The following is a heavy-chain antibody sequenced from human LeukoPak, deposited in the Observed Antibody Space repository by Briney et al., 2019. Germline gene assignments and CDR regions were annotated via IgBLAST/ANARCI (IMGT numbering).Heavy chain of an antibody. J-gene: IGHJ3*02. Sequence: GGSLRLSCAASGSTFDDYGMSWVRHAPGKGLEWVSGINWNGGSTGYADSVKGRFTISRDNAKNSLYLQMNSLRAEDTALYYCARERGDNYYDSSGYSPEAFDIWGQGTMVTVSS. D-gene: IGHD3-22*01. CDR1: GSTFDDYG. CDR3: ARERGDNYYDSSGYSPEAFDI. V-gene: IGHV3-20*04. CDR2: INWNGGST.